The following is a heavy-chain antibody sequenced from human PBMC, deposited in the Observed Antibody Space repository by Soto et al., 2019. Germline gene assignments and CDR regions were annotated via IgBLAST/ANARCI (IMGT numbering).Heavy chain of an antibody. CDR3: ASPTVTFDYYYGMDV. V-gene: IGHV4-39*01. Sequence: SETLSLTCTVSGGSISSSSYYWGWIRQPPGKGLEWIGSIYYSGSTYYNPSLKSRVTISVDTSKNQFSLKLSSVTAADTAVYYCASPTVTFDYYYGMDVWGQGTTVTVSS. D-gene: IGHD4-17*01. J-gene: IGHJ6*02. CDR1: GGSISSSSYY. CDR2: IYYSGST.